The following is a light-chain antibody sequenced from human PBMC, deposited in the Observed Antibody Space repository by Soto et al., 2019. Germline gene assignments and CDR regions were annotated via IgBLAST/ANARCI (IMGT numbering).Light chain of an antibody. CDR3: QQRANWNT. CDR2: GAS. V-gene: IGKV3-11*01. J-gene: IGKJ1*01. CDR1: QSVSSY. Sequence: IVLTQSPATLSLSPGERATLSCRASQSVSSYLAWFQQKPGQAPRLLIYGASNRATGIPARFSGSGSGTDFTLTISSLEPEDFAIYYCQQRANWNTFGHGTKVDIK.